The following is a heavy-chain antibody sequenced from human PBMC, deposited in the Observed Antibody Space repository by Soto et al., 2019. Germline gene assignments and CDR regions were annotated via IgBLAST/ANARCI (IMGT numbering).Heavy chain of an antibody. CDR1: GYTFNDHY. V-gene: IGHV1-2*02. CDR2: IIPNSGDT. J-gene: IGHJ3*02. CDR3: ARDGRGLQGAFDI. Sequence: QVQLVQSGAEVKKPGASVEVSCKASGYTFNDHYMHWVRQAPGQGLEWMGWIIPNSGDTNYAEKFQGRVTMTRDTSISTFYMELSSLRSDDTAVHYCARDGRGLQGAFDIWGRGTMVTVSS. D-gene: IGHD2-15*01.